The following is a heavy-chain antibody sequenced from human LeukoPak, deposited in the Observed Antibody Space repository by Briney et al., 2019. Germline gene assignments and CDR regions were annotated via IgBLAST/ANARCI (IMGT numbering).Heavy chain of an antibody. V-gene: IGHV3-48*03. CDR1: GFTFSSYE. D-gene: IGHD3-10*02. J-gene: IGHJ6*04. CDR2: ISSSGSTI. Sequence: GGSLRLSCAASGFTFSSYEMNWVRQAPGKGLEWVSYISSSGSTIYYADSVEGRFTISRDNAKNSLYLQMNSLRAEDTAVYYCAELGITMSGGVWGKGTTVTVSS. CDR3: AELGITMSGGV.